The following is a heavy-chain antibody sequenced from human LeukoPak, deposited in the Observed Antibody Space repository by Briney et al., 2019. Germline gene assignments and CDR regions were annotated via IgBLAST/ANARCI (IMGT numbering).Heavy chain of an antibody. CDR3: ARYRVGDYYYYYMDV. CDR1: GYTFTNYY. Sequence: GASVKVPCKASGYTFTNYYMHWMRQAPGQGLEWMGIVNPSGGSTSYAQKLQGRVTMTTDTSTSTAYMELRSLRSDDTAVYYCARYRVGDYYYYYMDVWGKGTTVTVSS. CDR2: VNPSGGST. V-gene: IGHV1-46*01. J-gene: IGHJ6*03.